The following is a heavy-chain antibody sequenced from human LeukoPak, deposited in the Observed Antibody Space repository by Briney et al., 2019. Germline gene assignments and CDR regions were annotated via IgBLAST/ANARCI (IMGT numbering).Heavy chain of an antibody. CDR3: ASHVVGNYDLLSFDH. J-gene: IGHJ4*02. Sequence: SETLSLTCSVSSGSVISGSYYWGWVRQPPGKGLEWIGGMYFTGNAYYNPSLKSRVTISVDTSANQFSLKLSSVTAADTAVYYCASHVVGNYDLLSFDHWGQGTLVVVSS. CDR2: MYFTGNA. D-gene: IGHD1-26*01. CDR1: SGSVISGSYY. V-gene: IGHV4-39*01.